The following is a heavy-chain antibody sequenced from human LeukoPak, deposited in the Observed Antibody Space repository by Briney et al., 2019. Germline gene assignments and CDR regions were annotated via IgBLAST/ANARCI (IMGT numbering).Heavy chain of an antibody. D-gene: IGHD5-12*01. CDR1: GYTFTGYY. J-gene: IGHJ6*03. CDR3: ARETVSGYNSYYYYYMDV. V-gene: IGHV1-2*02. CDR2: INPNSGGT. Sequence: ASVKVSCKASGYTFTGYYMHWVRQAPGQGLEWMGWINPNSGGTNYAQKFQGRVTMTRDTSISTAYMELRSLRSDDTAVYYCARETVSGYNSYYYYYMDVWGKGTTVTVSS.